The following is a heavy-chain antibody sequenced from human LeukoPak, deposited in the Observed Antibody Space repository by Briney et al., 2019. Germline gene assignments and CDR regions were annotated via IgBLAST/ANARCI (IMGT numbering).Heavy chain of an antibody. CDR3: AREERYSYGTEAAIDY. D-gene: IGHD5-18*01. J-gene: IGHJ4*02. Sequence: PSETLCLTCTVSGGSISSYTYYWGWLRPPTGMGRVGVGCIYYSGSTYYNPSLKSRVTISVDTSKNQSSLKLNSVTAADTAVYYCAREERYSYGTEAAIDYWGQGTLVTVSS. CDR2: IYYSGST. CDR1: GGSISSYTYY. V-gene: IGHV4-39*07.